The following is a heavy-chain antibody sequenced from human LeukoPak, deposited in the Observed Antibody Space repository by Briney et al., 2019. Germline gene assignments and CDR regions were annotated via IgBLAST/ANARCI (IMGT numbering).Heavy chain of an antibody. CDR2: INDDGSVT. Sequence: GGSLRLSCAASGFTFSSIWMHWVRQAPGKGLVWVSRINDDGSVTRYADSVKGRFTISRDNAKNTLYLQMNSLRAEDTAVYYCARVRGASISNDAFDIWGQGTMVTVSS. J-gene: IGHJ3*02. V-gene: IGHV3-74*01. CDR1: GFTFSSIW. D-gene: IGHD1-26*01. CDR3: ARVRGASISNDAFDI.